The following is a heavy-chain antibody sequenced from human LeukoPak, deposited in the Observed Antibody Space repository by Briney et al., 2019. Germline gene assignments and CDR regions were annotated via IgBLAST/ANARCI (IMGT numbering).Heavy chain of an antibody. J-gene: IGHJ4*02. D-gene: IGHD3-10*01. CDR3: VKASSSGSYFDY. CDR1: GFTFSRYA. CDR2: ISSNGGST. Sequence: PGGSLRLSCSYSGFTFSRYAMHWVLQAPGKGLEYVSAISSNGGSTYYADSVKGRFTISRDNSRNTLHLQMSSLRVEDTAVYYCVKASSSGSYFDYWGQGTLVTVSS. V-gene: IGHV3-64D*06.